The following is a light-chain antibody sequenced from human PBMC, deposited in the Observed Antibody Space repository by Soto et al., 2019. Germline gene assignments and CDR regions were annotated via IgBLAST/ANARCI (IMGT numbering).Light chain of an antibody. CDR1: QSVGNSY. V-gene: IGKV3-20*01. Sequence: EIVLTQSPGTLSLSPGERATLSCRASQSVGNSYLAWYQQKPGQAPRLLIYGASSRATGIPDRFRGGGSGTDFTLTISRLEPEDFAVYYCQHYGSSPRSRFGGGTKVEIK. CDR3: QHYGSSPRSR. J-gene: IGKJ4*01. CDR2: GAS.